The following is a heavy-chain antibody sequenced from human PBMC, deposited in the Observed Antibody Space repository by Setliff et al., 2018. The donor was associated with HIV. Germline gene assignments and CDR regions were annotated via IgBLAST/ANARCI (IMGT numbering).Heavy chain of an antibody. V-gene: IGHV4-59*11. CDR1: RDSINGHW. CDR3: ARYKCINFACVGFDI. J-gene: IGHJ3*02. D-gene: IGHD3-9*01. Sequence: TCTVSRDSINGHWWSWIRQPPGKGLEWTGSIHYSGITHYNPSLKSRLTMSVDTSKNQVSLKLTSVTAADTAVYYCARYKCINFACVGFDIWGQGTVVTVSS. CDR2: IHYSGIT.